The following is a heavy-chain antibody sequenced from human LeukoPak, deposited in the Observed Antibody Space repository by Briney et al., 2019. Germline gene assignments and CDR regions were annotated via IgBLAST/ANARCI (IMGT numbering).Heavy chain of an antibody. Sequence: GGSLRLSCAASGFTFSSYGMHWVRQAPGKGREWVAYIQYDGSNAQYADSVKGRFSISRDSSQKKLYLQMNSLRAEETAVYYCAKAPFSNGVGCYYYYLDVWGKGPTVTISS. J-gene: IGHJ6*03. V-gene: IGHV3-30*02. CDR1: GFTFSSYG. CDR3: AKAPFSNGVGCYYYYLDV. CDR2: IQYDGSNA. D-gene: IGHD2-8*01.